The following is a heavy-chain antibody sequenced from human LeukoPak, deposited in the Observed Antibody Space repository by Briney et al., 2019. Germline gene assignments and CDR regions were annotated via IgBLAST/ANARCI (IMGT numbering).Heavy chain of an antibody. CDR2: IVPSGST. D-gene: IGHD6-13*01. J-gene: IGHJ4*02. V-gene: IGHV4-4*07. CDR3: AKEGAAPGPDFDY. CDR1: GASIRSYY. Sequence: SETLSLTCTVSGASIRSYYWSWIRQPAGKGREGIGRIVPSGSTNYNPSLKSRVTMSVDTSKNQFSLKLSSVTAADAAVYYCAKEGAAPGPDFDYWGQGTLVTVSS.